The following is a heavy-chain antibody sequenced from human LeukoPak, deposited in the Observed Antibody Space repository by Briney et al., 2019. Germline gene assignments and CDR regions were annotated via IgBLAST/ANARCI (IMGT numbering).Heavy chain of an antibody. Sequence: GGYVRHSCENSGFTFSSHTMSWVRQAPGKGMEWYSAISDSGDSTYYADSVKGRFTISRDNSKNTLYLQMNSLRAEDTAVYYCAKAGERATIRDYWGQGTLVTVSS. D-gene: IGHD5-24*01. CDR3: AKAGERATIRDY. V-gene: IGHV3-23*01. CDR1: GFTFSSHT. CDR2: ISDSGDST. J-gene: IGHJ4*02.